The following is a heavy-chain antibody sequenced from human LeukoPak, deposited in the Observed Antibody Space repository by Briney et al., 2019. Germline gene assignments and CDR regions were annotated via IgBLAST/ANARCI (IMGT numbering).Heavy chain of an antibody. CDR2: IKQDGSEK. D-gene: IGHD2-2*01. J-gene: IGHJ6*03. V-gene: IGHV3-7*01. Sequence: GGSLRLSCAASGFTFSSYWVSWVRQAPGKGLEWVANIKQDGSEKYYVDSVKGRFTISRDNAKNSLYLQMNSLRAEDTAVYYCARDSPPAATYYYYYMDVWGKGTTVTVSS. CDR3: ARDSPPAATYYYYYMDV. CDR1: GFTFSSYW.